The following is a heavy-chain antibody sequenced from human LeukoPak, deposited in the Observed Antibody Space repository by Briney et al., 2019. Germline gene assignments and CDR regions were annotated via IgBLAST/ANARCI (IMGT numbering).Heavy chain of an antibody. V-gene: IGHV4-34*01. J-gene: IGHJ4*02. Sequence: SETLSLTCAVSGGSISNFYWSWIRQPPGKGLEWIGEINHSGNTNYNPSLKSRVTISVDTSQNQFSLKLSSVTAADTAVYYCARGRLNRHWGQGTLVTVSS. D-gene: IGHD1-14*01. CDR3: ARGRLNRH. CDR2: INHSGNT. CDR1: GGSISNFY.